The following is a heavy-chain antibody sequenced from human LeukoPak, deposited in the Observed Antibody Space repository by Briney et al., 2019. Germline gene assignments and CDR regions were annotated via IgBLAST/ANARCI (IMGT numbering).Heavy chain of an antibody. J-gene: IGHJ4*02. CDR1: GFTFSSDW. CDR3: ARAPWIQLWSYYFDY. Sequence: PGGSLRLSCAASGFTFSSDWMSWVRQAPGKGLEWGANIKQDGSEKYYVDSVKGRFTMSRDNAKNSLYLQMNSLRAEDTAVYYCARAPWIQLWSYYFDYWGQGTLVTVSS. D-gene: IGHD5-18*01. CDR2: IKQDGSEK. V-gene: IGHV3-7*01.